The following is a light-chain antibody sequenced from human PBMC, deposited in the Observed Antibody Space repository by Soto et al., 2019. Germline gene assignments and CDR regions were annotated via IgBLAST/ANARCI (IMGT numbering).Light chain of an antibody. CDR2: KAS. CDR3: QQYNSYSRT. J-gene: IGKJ1*01. CDR1: QSISSW. Sequence: DIQMTQSPSTLSASVGDRVTITCRASQSISSWLSWYQQEPGKPPKLLIYKASSLESGVPSRFSGSGSGTEFTLTISSLQPDDFATYYCQQYNSYSRTFGQGTKVDIK. V-gene: IGKV1-5*03.